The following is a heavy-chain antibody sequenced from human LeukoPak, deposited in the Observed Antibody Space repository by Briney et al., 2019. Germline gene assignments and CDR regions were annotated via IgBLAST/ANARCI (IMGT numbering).Heavy chain of an antibody. J-gene: IGHJ4*02. Sequence: SETLSLTCTVSGGSISSGSYYWSWIRQPAGKGLEWIGRIYTSGSTNYNPSLKSRVTISVDTSKNQFSLKLSSVTAADTAVYYCARSRGPLRNWGQGTLVTVSS. CDR2: IYTSGST. V-gene: IGHV4-61*02. D-gene: IGHD3-10*01. CDR1: GGSISSGSYY. CDR3: ARSRGPLRN.